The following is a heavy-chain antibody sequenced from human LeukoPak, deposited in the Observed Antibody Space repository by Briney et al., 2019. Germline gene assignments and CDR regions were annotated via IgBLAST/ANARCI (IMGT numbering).Heavy chain of an antibody. Sequence: PGGSLRLSCAASEFTFSSYSMNWVRQAPGKGLEWVSSISSSSTYIYYADSVKGRFTISRDNAKNSLYLQMNTLRTEDTAIYYCAGLLEGSSSWPFDYWGQGTLVTVSS. CDR2: ISSSSTYI. CDR1: EFTFSSYS. J-gene: IGHJ4*02. CDR3: AGLLEGSSSWPFDY. D-gene: IGHD6-13*01. V-gene: IGHV3-21*01.